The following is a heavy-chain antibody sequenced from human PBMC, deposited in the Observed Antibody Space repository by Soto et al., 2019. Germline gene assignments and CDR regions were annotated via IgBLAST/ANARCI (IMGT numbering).Heavy chain of an antibody. D-gene: IGHD2-21*01. V-gene: IGHV4-34*01. J-gene: IGHJ5*02. CDR2: INHSGST. CDR3: ARGSTRVMRSWFDP. Sequence: SETLSLTCAVYGGSFSGYYWSWIRQPPGKGLEWIGEINHSGSTNYNPSLKSRVTISVDTSKNQFSLKLSSVTAADTAVYYCARGSTRVMRSWFDPWGQGTLVTVSS. CDR1: GGSFSGYY.